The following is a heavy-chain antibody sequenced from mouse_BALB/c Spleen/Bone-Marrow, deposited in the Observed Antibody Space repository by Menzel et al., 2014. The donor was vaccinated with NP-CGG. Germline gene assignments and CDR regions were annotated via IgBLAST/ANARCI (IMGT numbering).Heavy chain of an antibody. CDR2: IHPNSGNT. D-gene: IGHD2-14*01. J-gene: IGHJ2*01. V-gene: IGHV1S130*01. CDR1: GYTFTSSW. CDR3: ARHHRYAYYFDY. Sequence: VQLQQSGSLLVRHGASVKLSCKASGYTFTSSWMHWAKQRPGQGLEWIGEIHPNSGNTKYNEKFKGKATLTVDTSSSTAYVDLSSLTSEDSAVYYCARHHRYAYYFDYWGLGTTLTVSS.